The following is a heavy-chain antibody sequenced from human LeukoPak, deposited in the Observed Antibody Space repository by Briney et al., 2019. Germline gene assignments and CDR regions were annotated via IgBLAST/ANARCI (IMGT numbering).Heavy chain of an antibody. D-gene: IGHD6-13*01. CDR2: IKQDGGEK. CDR1: GFTFSSYW. CDR3: ARDVSSSWYAAYYYYMDV. V-gene: IGHV3-7*01. J-gene: IGHJ6*03. Sequence: GGSLRLSCAASGFTFSSYWMSWVRQAPGKGLEWVANIKQDGGEKYYVDSVKGRFTISRDNAKNSLYLQMNSLRAEDTAVYYCARDVSSSWYAAYYYYMDVWGKGTTVTVSS.